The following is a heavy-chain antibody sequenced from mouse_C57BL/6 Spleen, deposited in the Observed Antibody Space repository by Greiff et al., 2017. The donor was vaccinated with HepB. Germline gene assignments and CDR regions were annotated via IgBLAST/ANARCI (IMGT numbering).Heavy chain of an antibody. CDR1: GFNIKDDY. Sequence: EVQLQQSGAELVRPGASVKLSCTASGFNIKDDYMHWVKQRPEQGLEWIGWIDPENGDTEYASKFQGKATITADTFSNTAYLQLSSLTSEDTAVYYCTKGDYFDYWGQGTTLTVSS. CDR3: TKGDYFDY. J-gene: IGHJ2*01. V-gene: IGHV14-4*01. CDR2: IDPENGDT.